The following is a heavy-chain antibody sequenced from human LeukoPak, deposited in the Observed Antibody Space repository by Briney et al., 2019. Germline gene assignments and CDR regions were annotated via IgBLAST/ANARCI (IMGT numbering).Heavy chain of an antibody. CDR1: GYY. Sequence: GYYXXWIRQPPGKGLEWIGEINHSGSTNYNPSLKSRVTISVDTSKNQFSLKLSSVTAADTAVHYCARITFRSYFDLWGRGTLVTVSS. CDR3: ARITFRSYFDL. V-gene: IGHV4-34*01. J-gene: IGHJ2*01. CDR2: INHSGST. D-gene: IGHD2/OR15-2a*01.